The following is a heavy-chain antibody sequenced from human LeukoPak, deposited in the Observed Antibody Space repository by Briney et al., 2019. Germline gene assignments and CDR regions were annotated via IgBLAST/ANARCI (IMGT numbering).Heavy chain of an antibody. Sequence: PGGSLRLSCAASGFTFSSYAMPWVRQAPGKGLEYVSAISSNGGSTYYANSVKGRFTISRDNSKNTLYLQMGSLRAEDMAVYYCARGAGYGSGSYFKTVPFDYWGQGTLVTVSS. CDR2: ISSNGGST. J-gene: IGHJ4*02. CDR1: GFTFSSYA. V-gene: IGHV3-64*01. CDR3: ARGAGYGSGSYFKTVPFDY. D-gene: IGHD3-10*01.